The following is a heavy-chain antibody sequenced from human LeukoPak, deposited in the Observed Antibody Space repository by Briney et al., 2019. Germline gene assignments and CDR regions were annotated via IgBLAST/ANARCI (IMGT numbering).Heavy chain of an antibody. D-gene: IGHD5-24*01. CDR2: ISGSGGST. CDR3: ANRRDGYNPEIDY. J-gene: IGHJ4*02. Sequence: GGSLRLSCAASGFTFSSYAVSWVRQAPGKGLEWVSAISGSGGSTYYADSVKGRFTISRDNSKNTLYLQMNSLRAEDTAVYYCANRRDGYNPEIDYWGQGTLVTVSS. V-gene: IGHV3-23*01. CDR1: GFTFSSYA.